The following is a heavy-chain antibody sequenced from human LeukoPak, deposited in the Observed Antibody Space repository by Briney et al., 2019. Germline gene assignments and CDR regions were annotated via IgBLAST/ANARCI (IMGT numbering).Heavy chain of an antibody. CDR1: GLTFSSHC. Sequence: GGSLRLFCAASGLTFSSHCMKWVRQAAGKGLEWVSSISSSSSYIYYADSGKGRFTISRNNAKNSLYLQMASLRAEDTAVYYCARDKGIPMVRTVSTGFDPWGQGTLVTVSS. D-gene: IGHD3-10*01. CDR2: ISSSSSYI. V-gene: IGHV3-21*01. CDR3: ARDKGIPMVRTVSTGFDP. J-gene: IGHJ5*02.